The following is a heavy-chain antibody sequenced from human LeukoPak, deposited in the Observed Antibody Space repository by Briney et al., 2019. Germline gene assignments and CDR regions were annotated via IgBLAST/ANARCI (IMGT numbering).Heavy chain of an antibody. Sequence: GGSLRLSCAASGFTFSSYAMSWVRQSPGKGLEWVSAISGSAGSTYYADSVKGRFTISRDNSKNTLYLQMNSLRAEDTAVYHCAKVDIVGASRWFDPWGQGTLVTVSS. CDR1: GFTFSSYA. V-gene: IGHV3-23*01. J-gene: IGHJ5*02. CDR3: AKVDIVGASRWFDP. D-gene: IGHD1-26*01. CDR2: ISGSAGST.